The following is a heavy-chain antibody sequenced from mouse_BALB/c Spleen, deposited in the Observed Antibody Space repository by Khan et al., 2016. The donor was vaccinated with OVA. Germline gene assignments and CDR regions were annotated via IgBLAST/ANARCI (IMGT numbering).Heavy chain of an antibody. D-gene: IGHD1-1*01. Sequence: QVQLQQSGAELMKPGASVKISCKATGYTFITYWIEWIKQRPGHGPEWIGDILPGSDNTYYNENFKGKATFTADTSSNTTYLQLSSLTAEDSAVYSCARGYGSSYNFDYWGQGTTLTVSS. CDR3: ARGYGSSYNFDY. CDR1: GYTFITYW. J-gene: IGHJ2*01. V-gene: IGHV1-9*01. CDR2: ILPGSDNT.